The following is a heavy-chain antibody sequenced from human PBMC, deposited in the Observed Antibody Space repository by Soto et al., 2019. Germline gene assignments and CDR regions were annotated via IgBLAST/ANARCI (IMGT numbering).Heavy chain of an antibody. Sequence: VQLVESGGGLVQPGGSLRLSCAASGLIFSNYKMHWVRQATGKGLVWVLRISTDGSITDYADSVKGRFTVSRDNAKNTLYLQMNSLRVDDTAVYYCARDTNGLHYWGQGTLVTVSS. CDR1: GLIFSNYK. D-gene: IGHD2-2*01. CDR3: ARDTNGLHY. CDR2: ISTDGSIT. V-gene: IGHV3-74*01. J-gene: IGHJ4*02.